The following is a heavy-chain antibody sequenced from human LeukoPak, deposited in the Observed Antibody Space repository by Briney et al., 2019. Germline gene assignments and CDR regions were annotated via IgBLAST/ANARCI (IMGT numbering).Heavy chain of an antibody. CDR1: GYTFTSYG. D-gene: IGHD1-7*01. Sequence: ALVKISCKASGYTFTSYGISWVRQAPGQGLEWMGWISAYNGNTNYAQKLQGRVTMTTDTSTSTAYMELRSLRSDDTAVYYCAREGGTRNWNYKTATTDYWGQGTLVTVSS. J-gene: IGHJ4*02. V-gene: IGHV1-18*01. CDR3: AREGGTRNWNYKTATTDY. CDR2: ISAYNGNT.